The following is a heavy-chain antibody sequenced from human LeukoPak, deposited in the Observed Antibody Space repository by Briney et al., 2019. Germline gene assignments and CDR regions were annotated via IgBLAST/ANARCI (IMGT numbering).Heavy chain of an antibody. J-gene: IGHJ5*02. CDR1: GFTFSGSA. D-gene: IGHD2-2*01. Sequence: GGSLRLSCAASGFTFSGSAMHWVRQASGKGLEWLGRIRSKASTYATAYAASVKGRFTISRDDSKNTTYLQMDSLKTEDTAVYYCTRHVGTSSFSWGQGTLVTVSS. CDR3: TRHVGTSSFS. V-gene: IGHV3-73*01. CDR2: IRSKASTYAT.